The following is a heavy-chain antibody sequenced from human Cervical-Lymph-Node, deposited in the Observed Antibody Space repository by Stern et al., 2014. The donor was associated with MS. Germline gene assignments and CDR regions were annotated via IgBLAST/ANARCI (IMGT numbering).Heavy chain of an antibody. Sequence: EEQLVESGGGLVQPGGSLRLSCVASGFTFRNYWMHWVRQGPGKGLVWVARINRDGTTITHADSVKSRFTISRDNAKNTLYLQMNSLRVEDTAVYYCTKDTYGPEDYWGQGTSVTVSS. CDR2: INRDGTTI. CDR3: TKDTYGPEDY. D-gene: IGHD3-10*01. V-gene: IGHV3-74*03. CDR1: GFTFRNYW. J-gene: IGHJ4*02.